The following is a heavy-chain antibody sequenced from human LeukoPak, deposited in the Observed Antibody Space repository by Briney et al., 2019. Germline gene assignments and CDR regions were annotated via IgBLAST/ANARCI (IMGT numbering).Heavy chain of an antibody. CDR2: INPSGGST. J-gene: IGHJ4*02. Sequence: ASVKVSCKASGYPFTGYYMQWVREAPGQGLEWMGIINPSGGSTSYAQKFQGRVTITADESTSTAYMELSSLRSEDTAVYYCASLDDYVWGSYRYTPFDYWGQGTLVTVSS. D-gene: IGHD3-16*02. CDR3: ASLDDYVWGSYRYTPFDY. CDR1: GYPFTGYY. V-gene: IGHV1-46*01.